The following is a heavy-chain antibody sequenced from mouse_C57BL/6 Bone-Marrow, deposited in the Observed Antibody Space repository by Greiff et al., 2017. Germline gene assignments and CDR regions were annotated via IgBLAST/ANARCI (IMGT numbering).Heavy chain of an antibody. CDR1: GFTFSSYA. V-gene: IGHV5-9-1*02. J-gene: IGHJ4*01. D-gene: IGHD2-2*01. Sequence: EVKLVESGEGLVKPGGSLQLSCAASGFTFSSYAMSWVRQTPEKRLEWVAYISSGGDYIYYADTVKGRFTISRDNARNTLYLQMSSLKSEDTAMYYCTSALYYGYDGYAMDYWGQGTSVTVSS. CDR3: TSALYYGYDGYAMDY. CDR2: ISSGGDYI.